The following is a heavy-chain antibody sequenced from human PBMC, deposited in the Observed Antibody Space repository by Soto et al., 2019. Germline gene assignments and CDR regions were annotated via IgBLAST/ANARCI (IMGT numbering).Heavy chain of an antibody. J-gene: IGHJ4*02. D-gene: IGHD4-17*01. CDR2: INSDGSST. CDR3: ARGLRWGLFDY. CDR1: GFTFSSYW. V-gene: IGHV3-74*01. Sequence: PGGSLRLSCAASGFTFSSYWMHWVRQAPGKGLVWVSRINSDGSSTSYADSVNGRFTISRDNAKNTLYLQMNSLRAEDTAVYYCARGLRWGLFDYWGPGTLVTVSS.